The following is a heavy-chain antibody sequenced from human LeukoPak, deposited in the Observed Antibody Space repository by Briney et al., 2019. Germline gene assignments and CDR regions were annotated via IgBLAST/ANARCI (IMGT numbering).Heavy chain of an antibody. CDR1: GYSFTSYW. D-gene: IGHD2-2*01. J-gene: IGHJ6*03. CDR3: ARLSGEVVVVPAAMRLGGSYYYYYMDV. Sequence: GESLQISCKGSGYSFTSYWIGWGRQMPGKGVEWMGIIYPGESDTRYSTSFQGQVTISADKSISTPYLQWSSLKASDTAMYYCARLSGEVVVVPAAMRLGGSYYYYYMDVWGKGTTVTVSS. CDR2: IYPGESDT. V-gene: IGHV5-51*01.